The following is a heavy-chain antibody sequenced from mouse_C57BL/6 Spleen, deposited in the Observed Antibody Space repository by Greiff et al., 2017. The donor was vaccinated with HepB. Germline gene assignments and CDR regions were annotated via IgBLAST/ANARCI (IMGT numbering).Heavy chain of an antibody. J-gene: IGHJ3*01. CDR3: ASSPLGYGSSSFAY. Sequence: EVQRVESGGGLVQPGGSLSLSCAASGFTFTDYYMSWVRQPPGKALEWLGFIRNKANGYTTEYSASVKGRFTISRDNSQSILYLQMNALRAEDSATYYCASSPLGYGSSSFAYWGQGTLVTVSA. D-gene: IGHD1-1*01. CDR1: GFTFTDYY. V-gene: IGHV7-3*01. CDR2: IRNKANGYTT.